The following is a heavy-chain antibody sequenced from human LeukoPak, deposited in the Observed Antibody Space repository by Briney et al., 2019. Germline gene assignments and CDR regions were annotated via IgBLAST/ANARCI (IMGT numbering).Heavy chain of an antibody. CDR1: GGSISNTFYY. V-gene: IGHV4-39*01. D-gene: IGHD3-22*01. CDR3: ARGTLDSSGYYPPVYYYYYMDV. J-gene: IGHJ6*03. CDR2: INYSGST. Sequence: KPSETLSLTCTVSGGSISNTFYYWGWIRQPPGKGLEWIGSINYSGSTYYNPSLKSRVTISVDTSKNQFSLKLSSVTAADTAVYYCARGTLDSSGYYPPVYYYYYMDVWGKGTTVTISS.